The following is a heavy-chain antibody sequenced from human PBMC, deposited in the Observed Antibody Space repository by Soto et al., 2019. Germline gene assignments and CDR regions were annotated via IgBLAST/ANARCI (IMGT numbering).Heavy chain of an antibody. D-gene: IGHD3-10*01. CDR2: IYHSGST. CDR1: GGSISSSNW. V-gene: IGHV4-4*02. CDR3: ARVKASGVNFDY. Sequence: PSETLSLTCAVSGGSISSSNWWSWVRQPPGKGLEWIGEIYHSGSTNYNPSLKSRVTISVDKSKNQFSLRLSSVTAADTAVYYCARVKASGVNFDYWGQGTLVTVSS. J-gene: IGHJ4*02.